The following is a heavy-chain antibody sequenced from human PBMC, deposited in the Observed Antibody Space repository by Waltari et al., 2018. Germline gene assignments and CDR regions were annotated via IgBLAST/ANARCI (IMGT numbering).Heavy chain of an antibody. J-gene: IGHJ3*02. D-gene: IGHD2-15*01. V-gene: IGHV3-30*18. CDR1: GFTFSSYG. CDR2: ISYDGSNK. CDR3: AKDVACSGGSCYPQNNDAFDI. Sequence: QVQLVESGGGVVQPGRSLSLSCAASGFTFSSYGMHWVRQAPGKGLEWVAVISYDGSNKYYADSVKGRFTISRDNSKNTLYLQMNSLRAEDTAVYYCAKDVACSGGSCYPQNNDAFDIWGQGTMVTVSS.